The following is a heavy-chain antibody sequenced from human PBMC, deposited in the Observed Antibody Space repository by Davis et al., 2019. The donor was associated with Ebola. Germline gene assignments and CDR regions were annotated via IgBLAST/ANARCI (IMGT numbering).Heavy chain of an antibody. J-gene: IGHJ6*02. CDR3: ARATTVVHYYGMDV. Sequence: SQTLSLTCAVHGLSFSGYYWSWIRQPPGKGLEWIGEINHSGSTNYNPSLKSRVTISVDTSKNQFSLKLSSVTAADTAVYYCARATTVVHYYGMDVWGQGTTVTVSS. V-gene: IGHV4-34*01. D-gene: IGHD4-23*01. CDR2: INHSGST. CDR1: GLSFSGYY.